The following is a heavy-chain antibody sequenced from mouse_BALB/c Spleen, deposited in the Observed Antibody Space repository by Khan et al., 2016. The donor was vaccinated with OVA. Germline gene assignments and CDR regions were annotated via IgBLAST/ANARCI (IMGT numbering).Heavy chain of an antibody. CDR1: GFTFSTYT. V-gene: IGHV5-6-4*01. Sequence: EVELVESGGGLVKPGGSLKLSCAASGFTFSTYTMSWVRQTPEKRLEWVATISSGGSYTFYPDSMKGRFTISRDNAMNTMNLQMSTLKSEDTAMYYCTSYMVMPAVSFAYWGHCSTLSVSS. D-gene: IGHD2-1*01. CDR3: TSYMVMPAVSFAY. CDR2: ISSGGSYT. J-gene: IGHJ2*01.